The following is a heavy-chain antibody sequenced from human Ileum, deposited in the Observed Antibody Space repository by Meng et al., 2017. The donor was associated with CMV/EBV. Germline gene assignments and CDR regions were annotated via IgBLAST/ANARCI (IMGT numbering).Heavy chain of an antibody. Sequence: STSGVGGAWLGQPQGKALECLGIIYWDDDKHYNPSLASRLSITKDTSKNQVVLTMTNMDPVDTATYYCAHRLPGVGSGWDSGVFDYWGHGTLVTVSS. J-gene: IGHJ4*01. CDR3: AHRLPGVGSGWDSGVFDY. CDR2: IYWDDDK. V-gene: IGHV2-5*02. CDR1: STSGVG. D-gene: IGHD1-26*01.